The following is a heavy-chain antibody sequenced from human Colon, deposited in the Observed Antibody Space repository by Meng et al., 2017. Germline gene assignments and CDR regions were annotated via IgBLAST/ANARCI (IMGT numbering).Heavy chain of an antibody. J-gene: IGHJ6*02. D-gene: IGHD3-10*01. V-gene: IGHV3-7*01. CDR3: ARAGLLLFGELLGWGGYYYGMDV. CDR2: INQDGSEK. Sequence: GESLKISCAASGFTFSSYWMSWVRQAPGKGLEWVANINQDGSEKYYVDSVKGRFTISRDNAKNSLYLQMNNLRAEDTAVYYCARAGLLLFGELLGWGGYYYGMDVWGQGTTVTVSS. CDR1: GFTFSSYW.